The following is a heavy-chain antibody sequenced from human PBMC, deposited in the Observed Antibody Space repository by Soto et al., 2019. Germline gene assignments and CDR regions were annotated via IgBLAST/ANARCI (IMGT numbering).Heavy chain of an antibody. J-gene: IGHJ6*02. CDR1: GFTFSSYC. V-gene: IGHV3-33*01. D-gene: IGHD3-10*01. CDR2: IWYDGSNK. CDR3: ARESSDLLWFGANSGYGMDV. Sequence: GGSLILSCAASGFTFSSYCMHWVRQAPGKGLEWVAVIWYDGSNKYYADSVKGRFTISGDNSKNTLYLQMNSLRAEDTAVYYCARESSDLLWFGANSGYGMDVWGQGTTVTVSS.